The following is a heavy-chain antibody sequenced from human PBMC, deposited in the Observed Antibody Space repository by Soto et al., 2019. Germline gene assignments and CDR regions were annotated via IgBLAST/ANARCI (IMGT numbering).Heavy chain of an antibody. J-gene: IGHJ4*02. V-gene: IGHV1-69*13. CDR2: IIPIFGTA. D-gene: IGHD3-22*01. CDR1: GGPFSSYA. CDR3: AREDYYENSGHYSLDY. Sequence: SVKVSFKASGGPFSSYAVSLVRRAPGQGLEWMGAIIPIFGTANYAQKFQGRVTITAYESTSTAYMELSSLRSEDTAVYYCAREDYYENSGHYSLDYWGQGTLVTVSS.